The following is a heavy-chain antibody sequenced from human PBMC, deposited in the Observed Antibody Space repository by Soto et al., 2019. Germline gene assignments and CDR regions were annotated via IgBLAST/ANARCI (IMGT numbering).Heavy chain of an antibody. D-gene: IGHD2-15*01. CDR2: IWYDGSNK. CDR3: ARDVSAVVVAAAFDY. Sequence: QVQLVESGGGVVQPGRSLRLSCAASGFTFSSYGMHWVRQAPGKGLEWVAVIWYDGSNKYYADSVKGRFTISRDNSKNMLYLQMNSLRAEDTAVYYCARDVSAVVVAAAFDYWGQGTLVTVSS. CDR1: GFTFSSYG. V-gene: IGHV3-33*01. J-gene: IGHJ4*02.